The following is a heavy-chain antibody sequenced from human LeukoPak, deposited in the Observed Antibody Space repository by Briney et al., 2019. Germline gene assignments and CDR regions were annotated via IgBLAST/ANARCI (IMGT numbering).Heavy chain of an antibody. D-gene: IGHD5-24*01. CDR1: GGPITSSY. V-gene: IGHV4-59*08. Sequence: SEPLSLTCTVSGGPITSSYWSWLRQPPGKGLQWIGYFYYSWSTNQSPSIKSRITISVDTSKTQLSLKMTSMTAADTAVYYCARSNARDGYNFGYWGQGTLVTVSS. CDR3: ARSNARDGYNFGY. J-gene: IGHJ4*02. CDR2: FYYSWST.